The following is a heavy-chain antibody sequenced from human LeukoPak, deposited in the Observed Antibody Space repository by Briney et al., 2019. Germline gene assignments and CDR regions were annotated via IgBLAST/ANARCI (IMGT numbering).Heavy chain of an antibody. CDR1: GGSIRSVGYY. CDR2: IYSSGAT. CDR3: ARAEWPLKQIAY. Sequence: SQTLSLTCTVSGGSIRSVGYYWSWIRQHPGKGLEWIGYIYSSGATDYNPSLNSRVTISVDTSKNQFSLRLTSVTAADTAVYYCARAEWPLKQIAYWGQGTLVSVSS. D-gene: IGHD1/OR15-1a*01. V-gene: IGHV4-31*03. J-gene: IGHJ4*02.